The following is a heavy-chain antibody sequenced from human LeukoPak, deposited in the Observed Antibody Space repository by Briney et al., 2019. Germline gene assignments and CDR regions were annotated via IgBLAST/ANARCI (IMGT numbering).Heavy chain of an antibody. D-gene: IGHD6-19*01. CDR2: INTNTGNP. CDR1: GYTFSDYY. J-gene: IGHJ4*02. Sequence: ASVKVSCKTSGYTFSDYYIHWIRQAPGQGLEWMGWINTNTGNPTYAQGFTGRFVFSLDTSVSTAYLQISSLKAEDTAVYYCARIPGSGWYQIFDYWGQGILVTVSS. CDR3: ARIPGSGWYQIFDY. V-gene: IGHV7-4-1*02.